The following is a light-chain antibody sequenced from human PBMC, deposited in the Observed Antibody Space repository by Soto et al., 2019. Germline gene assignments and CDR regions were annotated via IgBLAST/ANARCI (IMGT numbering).Light chain of an antibody. CDR3: CSYAGSYSYV. Sequence: LTQPRSVSGSPGQSVTISCTGTSSVVGGYNYVSWYQQHPGKAPKLMIYDVSKRPSGVPDRFSGSKSGNTASLTISGLQAEDEADYYCCSYAGSYSYVFGTGTKVTVL. CDR2: DVS. CDR1: SSVVGGYNY. J-gene: IGLJ1*01. V-gene: IGLV2-11*01.